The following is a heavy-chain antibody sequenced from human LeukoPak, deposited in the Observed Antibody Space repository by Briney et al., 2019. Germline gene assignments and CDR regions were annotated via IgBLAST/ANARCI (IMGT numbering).Heavy chain of an antibody. CDR2: IIPILGIA. CDR1: GGTFSSYT. J-gene: IGHJ4*02. V-gene: IGHV1-69*02. Sequence: SVKVSCKASGGTFSSYTISWVRQAPGQGLEWMGRIIPILGIANYAQKFQGRVTITADKSTSTAYMELSSLRSEDTAVYYCARLGGDGYYVIFLDYWGQGTLVTVSS. D-gene: IGHD5-24*01. CDR3: ARLGGDGYYVIFLDY.